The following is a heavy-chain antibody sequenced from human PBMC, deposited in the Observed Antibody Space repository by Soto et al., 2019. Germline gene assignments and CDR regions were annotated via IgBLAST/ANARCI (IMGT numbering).Heavy chain of an antibody. CDR3: ARAFLAARPSVRYGMDV. J-gene: IGHJ6*02. CDR1: GYTFTSYA. Sequence: ASVKVSCKASGYTFTSYAMHWVRQAPGQRLEWMGWINAGNGNTKYSQKFQGRVTITRDISASTAYMELSSLRSEDTAVYYCARAFLAARPSVRYGMDVWGQGTTVTVSS. V-gene: IGHV1-3*01. D-gene: IGHD6-6*01. CDR2: INAGNGNT.